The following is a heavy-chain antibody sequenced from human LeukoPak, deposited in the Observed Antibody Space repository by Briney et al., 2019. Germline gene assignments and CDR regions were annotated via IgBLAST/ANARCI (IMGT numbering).Heavy chain of an antibody. J-gene: IGHJ4*02. CDR3: ARVSTYYYGSGSYSDY. CDR2: IKSKTDGGTT. CDR1: GFTFSNAW. D-gene: IGHD3-10*01. V-gene: IGHV3-15*01. Sequence: GGSLRLSCAASGFTFSNAWMSWVRQAPGKGLEWVGRIKSKTDGGTTDYAAPVKGRFTISRDDSKNTLYLQMNSLRAEDTAVYYCARVSTYYYGSGSYSDYWGQGTLVTVSS.